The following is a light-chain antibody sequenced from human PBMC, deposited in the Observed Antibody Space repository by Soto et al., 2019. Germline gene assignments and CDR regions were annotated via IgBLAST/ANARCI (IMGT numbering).Light chain of an antibody. CDR1: QSVSGC. Sequence: EVVLTQSPGTLSLSPGERATLSCRASQSVSGCLAWYQQKPGQAPRLLIYGASSRATGIPNRFSGSGSGTDFTLTISRLEPEDFATYYCQQANSCPLTFGGGTKVDIK. CDR3: QQANSCPLT. V-gene: IGKV3-11*01. CDR2: GAS. J-gene: IGKJ4*01.